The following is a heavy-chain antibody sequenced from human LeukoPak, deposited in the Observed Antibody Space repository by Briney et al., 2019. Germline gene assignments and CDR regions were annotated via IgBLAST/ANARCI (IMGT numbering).Heavy chain of an antibody. J-gene: IGHJ6*02. CDR3: AISGSSRDYFYYGMDV. CDR2: ISGSGGST. D-gene: IGHD1-26*01. Sequence: GGYLRLSCAASGFTFSSYAMSWVRQAPGKGLEWVSAISGSGGSTYYADSLKGRFTISRDNSKNTLYLQMNSLRVEDTAVYYSAISGSSRDYFYYGMDVWGQGTTVTVSS. V-gene: IGHV3-23*01. CDR1: GFTFSSYA.